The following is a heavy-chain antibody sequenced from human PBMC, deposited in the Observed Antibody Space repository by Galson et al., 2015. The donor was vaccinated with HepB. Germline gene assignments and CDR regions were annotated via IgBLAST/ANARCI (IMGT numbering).Heavy chain of an antibody. D-gene: IGHD3-22*01. CDR3: ARALVVIDHWYFDL. Sequence: SLRLSCAASGFAFSSSSMNWIRQAPGKGLEWISSITNSGTYIHYADSVRGRFTVSRDNAKNSLYLQMYSLRAEDTAVYYCARALVVIDHWYFDLWGRGTLVTVSS. V-gene: IGHV3-21*01. J-gene: IGHJ2*01. CDR2: ITNSGTYI. CDR1: GFAFSSSS.